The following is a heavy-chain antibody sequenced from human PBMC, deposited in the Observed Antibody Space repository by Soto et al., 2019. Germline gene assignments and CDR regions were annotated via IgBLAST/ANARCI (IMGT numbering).Heavy chain of an antibody. CDR1: GGSFSGYY. J-gene: IGHJ4*02. CDR2: INHSGST. CDR3: ARAPGYMDY. Sequence: SETLSLTCAVYGGSFSGYYWSWIRQPPGKGLEWIGEINHSGSTNYNPSLKSRVTISVDTSKNQFSLKLSSVTAADTAVYYCARAPGYMDYWGQGTLVTVSS. V-gene: IGHV4-34*01. D-gene: IGHD1-1*01.